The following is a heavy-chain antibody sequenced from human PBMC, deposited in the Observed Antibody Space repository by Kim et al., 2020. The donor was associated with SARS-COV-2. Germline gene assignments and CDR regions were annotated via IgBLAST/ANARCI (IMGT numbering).Heavy chain of an antibody. CDR1: GGSISSGGYY. CDR2: IYYSGST. J-gene: IGHJ4*02. Sequence: SETLSLTCTVSGGSISSGGYYWSWIRQHPGKGLEWIGYIYYSGSTYYNPSLKIRVTISVDTSKNQFSLKLSSVTAADTAVYYCARQTMVRGVMRASNFDYWGQGTLVTVSS. D-gene: IGHD3-10*01. V-gene: IGHV4-31*03. CDR3: ARQTMVRGVMRASNFDY.